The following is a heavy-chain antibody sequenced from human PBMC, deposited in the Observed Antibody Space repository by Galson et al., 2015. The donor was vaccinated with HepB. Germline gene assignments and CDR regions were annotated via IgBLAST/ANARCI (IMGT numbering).Heavy chain of an antibody. V-gene: IGHV5-51*03. CDR1: GYSFTSYW. J-gene: IGHJ3*02. D-gene: IGHD6-13*01. CDR2: IYPGDSDT. Sequence: QSGAEVKKPGESLKISCKGSGYSFTSYWIVWVRQMPGKGLEWMGIIYPGDSDTTYSPSFQGQVTISADKSISTAYLQWSSLKASDTAMYYCARRGYGLAAAGNAFDIWAQGTMVTVSS. CDR3: ARRGYGLAAAGNAFDI.